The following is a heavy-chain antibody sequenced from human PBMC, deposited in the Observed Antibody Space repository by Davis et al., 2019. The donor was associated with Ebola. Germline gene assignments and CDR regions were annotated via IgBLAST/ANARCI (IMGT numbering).Heavy chain of an antibody. CDR3: AKDGYSYGWTDYYYYGMDV. J-gene: IGHJ6*02. CDR2: ISGSGGST. Sequence: GESLKISCAASGFTFSSYAMSWVRQAPGKGLEWVSAISGSGGSTYYADSVKGRFTISRDNSKNTLYLQMNSLRAEDTAVYYCAKDGYSYGWTDYYYYGMDVWGQGTTVTVSS. CDR1: GFTFSSYA. D-gene: IGHD5-18*01. V-gene: IGHV3-23*01.